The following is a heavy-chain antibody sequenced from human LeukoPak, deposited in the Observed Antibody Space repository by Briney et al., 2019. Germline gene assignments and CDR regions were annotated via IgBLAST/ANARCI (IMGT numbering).Heavy chain of an antibody. CDR2: ISGSGGST. Sequence: GGSLRLSCAASGFTFSSYAMSWVRQAPGKGLELVSAISGSGGSTYYGDSVKGRFTISRDNSKNTLYLQMNSLRAEDTAVYYFAKFLPTHIVVANYYFDYWGQGTLVTVSS. V-gene: IGHV3-23*01. D-gene: IGHD2-21*01. CDR3: AKFLPTHIVVANYYFDY. CDR1: GFTFSSYA. J-gene: IGHJ4*02.